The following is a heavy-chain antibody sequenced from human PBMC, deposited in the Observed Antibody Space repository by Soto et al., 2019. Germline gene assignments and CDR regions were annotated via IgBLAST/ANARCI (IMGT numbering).Heavy chain of an antibody. Sequence: QLQLQESGPGLVKSSETLSLTCTVSGASISSSNYYWGWIRQPPGRGLELIGSTDYNPSLKSRVTISVDTSKNQFSLKLSSVTAADTAVYYCARHVLSLDYYYMDVWGTGTTVTVSS. CDR1: GASISSSNYY. J-gene: IGHJ6*03. D-gene: IGHD2-8*02. V-gene: IGHV4-39*07. CDR3: ARHVLSLDYYYMDV. CDR2: GST.